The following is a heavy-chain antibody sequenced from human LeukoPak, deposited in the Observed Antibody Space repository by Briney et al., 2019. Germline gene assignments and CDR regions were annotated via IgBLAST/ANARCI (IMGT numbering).Heavy chain of an antibody. Sequence: PGGSLRLSCAASGFTFSSYWMSWVRQAPGKGLEWVANIKQDGSEKYYVDSVKGRFTISRDNAKNSLYLQMNSLRAEDTAVYYCARDLSGSYYSDWFDPWGQGTLVTVSS. CDR3: ARDLSGSYYSDWFDP. V-gene: IGHV3-7*01. CDR1: GFTFSSYW. D-gene: IGHD1-26*01. CDR2: IKQDGSEK. J-gene: IGHJ5*02.